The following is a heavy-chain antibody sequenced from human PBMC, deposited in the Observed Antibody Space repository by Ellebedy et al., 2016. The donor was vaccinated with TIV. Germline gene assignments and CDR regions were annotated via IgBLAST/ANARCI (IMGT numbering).Heavy chain of an antibody. D-gene: IGHD4-17*01. V-gene: IGHV3-33*01. CDR1: GFTFSGYG. CDR2: IWYDGSKT. CDR3: ARDLGTVNYYFDY. J-gene: IGHJ4*02. Sequence: GGSLRLXXAASGFTFSGYGMHWVRQAPGKGLEWVAVIWYDGSKTYYGDSVKGRVTISRDDTKSTLFLQMNSLRAEDTAVYYCARDLGTVNYYFDYWGQGTLVTVSS.